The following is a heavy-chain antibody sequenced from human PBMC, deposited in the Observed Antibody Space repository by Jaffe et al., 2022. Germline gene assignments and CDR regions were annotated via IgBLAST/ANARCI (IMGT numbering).Heavy chain of an antibody. CDR2: INTDGSRT. CDR3: ARGIFSGSYSNWFDP. D-gene: IGHD1-26*01. Sequence: EVQLVESGGGPVQPGGSLRLSCAASGFTFSSHWMHWVRKAPGKGLVWVSCINTDGSRTNYADSVKGRFTISRDNAKNTLYLQMNTLRAEDTAVYYCARGIFSGSYSNWFDPWGQGTLVTVSS. J-gene: IGHJ5*02. V-gene: IGHV3-74*01. CDR1: GFTFSSHW.